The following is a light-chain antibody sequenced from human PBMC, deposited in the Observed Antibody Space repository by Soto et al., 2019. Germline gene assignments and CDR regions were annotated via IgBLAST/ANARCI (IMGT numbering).Light chain of an antibody. J-gene: IGLJ3*02. CDR2: DVN. CDR1: RSDVGGYNY. V-gene: IGLV2-11*01. CDR3: CSYAGSYIWV. Sequence: QSALTQPRSVSGSPGQSVTISCTGTRSDVGGYNYVSWYQQYPGKAPKLMIYDVNKWPSGVPDRFSGSKSGTTASLTISGLQAEDEADYYCCSYAGSYIWVFGGGTKLTVL.